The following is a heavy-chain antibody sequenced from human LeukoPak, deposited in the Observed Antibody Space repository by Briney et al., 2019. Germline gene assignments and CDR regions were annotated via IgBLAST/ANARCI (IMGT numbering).Heavy chain of an antibody. Sequence: GGSLRLSCAASGFTFSSYAMSWVRHARGRGLECVSAFSGSGGSTFYADSVKRRFPISRNNSKNSQYLQMNSRRAEDTAVYYCAKDGFWSGFAFDYWGQGTLVPVP. D-gene: IGHD3-3*01. V-gene: IGHV3-23*01. J-gene: IGHJ4*02. CDR1: GFTFSSYA. CDR3: AKDGFWSGFAFDY. CDR2: FSGSGGST.